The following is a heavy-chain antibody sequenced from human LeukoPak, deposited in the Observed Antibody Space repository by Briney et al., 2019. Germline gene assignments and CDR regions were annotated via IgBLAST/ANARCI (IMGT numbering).Heavy chain of an antibody. CDR3: AKGSGWYYY. V-gene: IGHV4-59*01. D-gene: IGHD6-19*01. J-gene: IGHJ4*02. CDR1: GGSISSYY. CDR2: IYYSGTT. Sequence: SETLSLTCTVSGGSISSYYWSWIRQPPGKGLEWIGYIYYSGTTNYNPSLKSRVSMSVDTSKNQFSLKLSSVTAADTAVYYCAKGSGWYYYWGQGTLVTVSS.